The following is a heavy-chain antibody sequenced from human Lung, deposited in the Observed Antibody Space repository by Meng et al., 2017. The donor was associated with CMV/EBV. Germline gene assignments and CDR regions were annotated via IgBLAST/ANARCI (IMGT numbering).Heavy chain of an antibody. CDR1: GDSITNHNW. V-gene: IGHV4-4*02. CDR3: LRRSGGSV. Sequence: QLQLRQSGPARVKRSETLPLTCAVSGDSITNHNWWAWDRQPPGKGLEWIGEIPHRGSSAYNPPLKSRVSMSIDKSKNQFSLKLTSVTAADTAVYHCLRRSGGSVWGQGTLVTVSS. CDR2: IPHRGSS. J-gene: IGHJ1*01. D-gene: IGHD3-10*01.